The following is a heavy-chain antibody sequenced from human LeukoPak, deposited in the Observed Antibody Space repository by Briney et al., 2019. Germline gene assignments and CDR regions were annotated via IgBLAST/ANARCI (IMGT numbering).Heavy chain of an antibody. CDR1: GFTFSSYA. J-gene: IGHJ4*02. V-gene: IGHV3-23*01. CDR3: AKDLTVATDYFDY. Sequence: GGSLRLSCAASGFTFSSYAMSWVRQAPGKGLEWASAISGSGGSTYYADSVKGRFTISRDNSKNTLYLQMNSLRAEDTAVYYCAKDLTVATDYFDYWGQGTLVTVSS. CDR2: ISGSGGST. D-gene: IGHD4-17*01.